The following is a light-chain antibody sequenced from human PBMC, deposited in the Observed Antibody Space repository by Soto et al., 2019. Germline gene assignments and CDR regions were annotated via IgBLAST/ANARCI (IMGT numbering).Light chain of an antibody. CDR2: LNSDGSH. CDR1: SGHSSYA. CDR3: QNWGTGIVV. V-gene: IGLV4-69*01. J-gene: IGLJ2*01. Sequence: QLVLTQSPSASASLGASVKLTCTLSSGHSSYAIAWHQQQPEKGPRYLLKLNSDGSHSKGDRIPDRFSGSSSGAERYLTISSLQSEDEADYYCQNWGTGIVVFGGGTKLTVL.